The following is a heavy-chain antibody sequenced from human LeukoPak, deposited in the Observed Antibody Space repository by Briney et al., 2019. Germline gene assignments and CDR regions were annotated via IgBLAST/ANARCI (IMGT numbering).Heavy chain of an antibody. J-gene: IGHJ4*02. D-gene: IGHD4-17*01. CDR1: GGSISSYY. V-gene: IGHV4-59*01. Sequence: SETLSLTCTVSGGSISSYYWSWIRQPPGKGLEWIGYIYYSGSTNYNPSLKSRVTISVDTSKNQFSLKLSSVTAADTAVYYCARYGDYDIRDFDYWGQGTLVTLSS. CDR2: IYYSGST. CDR3: ARYGDYDIRDFDY.